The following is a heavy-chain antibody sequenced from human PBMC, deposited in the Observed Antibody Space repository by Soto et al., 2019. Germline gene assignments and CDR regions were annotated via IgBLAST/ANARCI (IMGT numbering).Heavy chain of an antibody. D-gene: IGHD3-22*01. Sequence: SVKVSCKASGGTFSSYAISWVRQAPGQGLEWMGGIIPIFGTANYAQKFQGRVTITADESTSTAYMELSSLRSEDTAVYYCAREYYYASSGASDAFDIWGQGTMVTVSS. CDR1: GGTFSSYA. V-gene: IGHV1-69*13. CDR2: IIPIFGTA. CDR3: AREYYYASSGASDAFDI. J-gene: IGHJ3*02.